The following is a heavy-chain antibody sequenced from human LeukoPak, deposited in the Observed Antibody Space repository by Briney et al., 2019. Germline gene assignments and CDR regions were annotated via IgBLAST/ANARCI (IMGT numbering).Heavy chain of an antibody. CDR1: GGSINSNCCN. V-gene: IGHV4-39*01. Sequence: SETLSLTCTVSGGSINSNCCNWGWFRQPPGQGLEWIGSIYYSATTYYRPSLGSRVSVSIDTAKNQFSLKVNSVTAADTAVYYCVRQATWFAQIRWGQGTLVTVSS. J-gene: IGHJ4*02. D-gene: IGHD3-10*01. CDR2: IYYSATT. CDR3: VRQATWFAQIR.